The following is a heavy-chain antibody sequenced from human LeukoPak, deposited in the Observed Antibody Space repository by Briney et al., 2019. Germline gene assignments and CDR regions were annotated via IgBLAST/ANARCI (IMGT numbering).Heavy chain of an antibody. J-gene: IGHJ4*02. CDR2: INHSGST. V-gene: IGHV4-34*01. CDR3: ARVHYDILTGYIPHYYFDY. D-gene: IGHD3-9*01. CDR1: GGSFSGYY. Sequence: KSSETLSLTCAVYGGSFSGYYWSWIRQPPGKGLEWIGEINHSGSTNYNPSLKSRVTISVDTSKNQFSLKLSSVTAADTAVYYCARVHYDILTGYIPHYYFDYWGQGTLVTVSS.